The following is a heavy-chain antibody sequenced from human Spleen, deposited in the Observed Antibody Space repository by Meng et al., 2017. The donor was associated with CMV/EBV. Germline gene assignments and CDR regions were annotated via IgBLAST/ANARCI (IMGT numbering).Heavy chain of an antibody. Sequence: GESLKISCMASGFIFNTFALHWVRQAPGKGLEWVAVMSYDGTNEHYADSVKGRFTISRDESKKIVFLQMNRLRREDTAVYYCARWRDYFGSGSLVFDLWSQGTVVTVSS. D-gene: IGHD3-10*01. J-gene: IGHJ4*02. CDR2: MSYDGTNE. CDR1: GFIFNTFA. CDR3: ARWRDYFGSGSLVFDL. V-gene: IGHV3-30*04.